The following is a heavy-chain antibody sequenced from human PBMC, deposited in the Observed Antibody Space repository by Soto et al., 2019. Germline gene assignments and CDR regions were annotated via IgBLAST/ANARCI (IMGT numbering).Heavy chain of an antibody. CDR1: GGTFSSYA. V-gene: IGHV1-69*06. J-gene: IGHJ6*02. CDR2: IIPIFGTA. Sequence: GASVKVSCKAPGGTFSSYAISWVRQAPGQGLEWMGGIIPIFGTANCAQKFQGRVTITADKSTSTAYMELSSLRSEDTAVYYCARDSSGYSYGYYYYGMDVWGQGATVTVSS. D-gene: IGHD5-18*01. CDR3: ARDSSGYSYGYYYYGMDV.